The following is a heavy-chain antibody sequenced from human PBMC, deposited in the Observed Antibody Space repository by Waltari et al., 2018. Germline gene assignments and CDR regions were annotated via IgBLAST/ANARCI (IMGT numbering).Heavy chain of an antibody. CDR1: GFTFSSYG. CDR3: AKDKGIAVAGVDY. V-gene: IGHV3-33*06. J-gene: IGHJ4*02. Sequence: QVQLVESGGGVVQPGRSLRLSCAASGFTFSSYGMHWVRRAPGKGLEWVAVIWYDGSNKYYADSVKGRFTISRDNSKNTLYLQMNSLRAEDTAVYYCAKDKGIAVAGVDYWGQGTLVTVSS. CDR2: IWYDGSNK. D-gene: IGHD6-19*01.